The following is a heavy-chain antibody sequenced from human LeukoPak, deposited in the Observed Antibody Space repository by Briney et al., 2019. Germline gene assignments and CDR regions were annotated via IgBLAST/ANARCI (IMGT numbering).Heavy chain of an antibody. Sequence: GGSLRLSCTVSGVIFSTYALHWVRHTPGKGLEWVAVISYDGSKADYADSAKGRFTISRDNSKNTLYLQMNSLRVEDTAVYYCARDLRPSEGPYYFDYWGQGTLVTVSS. CDR2: ISYDGSKA. J-gene: IGHJ4*02. CDR1: GVIFSTYA. D-gene: IGHD1-14*01. CDR3: ARDLRPSEGPYYFDY. V-gene: IGHV3-30*03.